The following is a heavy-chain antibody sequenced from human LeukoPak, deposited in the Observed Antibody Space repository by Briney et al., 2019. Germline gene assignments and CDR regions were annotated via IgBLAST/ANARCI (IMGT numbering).Heavy chain of an antibody. D-gene: IGHD2-15*01. Sequence: ASVKVSCKASGYTFTSYYMHWVRQAPGQGLEWMGWINPNSGDTNYAQKFQGRVTMTRDTSISTAYMELSRLRSDDTAVYYCANLQSHCSGGSCPFDYWGQGTLVTVSS. CDR2: INPNSGDT. CDR1: GYTFTSYY. CDR3: ANLQSHCSGGSCPFDY. J-gene: IGHJ4*02. V-gene: IGHV1-2*02.